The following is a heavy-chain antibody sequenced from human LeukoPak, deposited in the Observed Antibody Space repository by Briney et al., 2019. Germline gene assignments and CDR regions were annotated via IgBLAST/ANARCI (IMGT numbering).Heavy chain of an antibody. CDR3: ARAGAVAGTYDAFDI. J-gene: IGHJ3*02. CDR1: GGTFSSYA. V-gene: IGHV1-69*04. D-gene: IGHD6-19*01. Sequence: SVKVSCKASGGTFSSYAISWVRQAPGQGLEWMGRIIPILGIANYAQKFQGRVTITADKSTSTAYMELSSLRSEDMAVYYCARAGAVAGTYDAFDIWGQGTMVTVSS. CDR2: IIPILGIA.